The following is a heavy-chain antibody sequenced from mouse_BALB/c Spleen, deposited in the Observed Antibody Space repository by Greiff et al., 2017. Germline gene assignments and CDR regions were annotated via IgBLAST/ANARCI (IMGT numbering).Heavy chain of an antibody. V-gene: IGHV7-3*02. CDR1: GFTFTDYY. CDR3: ARDRGSSYAMDY. J-gene: IGHJ4*01. D-gene: IGHD1-1*01. Sequence: EVMLVESGGGLVQPGGSLRLSCATSGFTFTDYYMSWVRQPPGKALEWLGFIRNKANGYTTEYSASVKGRFTISRDNSQSILYLQMNTLRAEDSATYYGARDRGSSYAMDYWGQGTSVTVSS. CDR2: IRNKANGYTT.